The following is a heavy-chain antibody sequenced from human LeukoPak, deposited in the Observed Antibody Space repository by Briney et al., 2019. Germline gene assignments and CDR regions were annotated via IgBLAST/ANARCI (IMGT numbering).Heavy chain of an antibody. D-gene: IGHD3-22*01. CDR2: ISYDGSNK. Sequence: GGSLRLSCAASGFTFSSYGMHWVRQAPGKGLEWVAAISYDGSNKYYADSVKGRFTISRDNSKNTLYLQMNSLRAEDTAVYYCAKDLVYYDSSPGAFDIWGQGTMVTVSS. J-gene: IGHJ3*02. V-gene: IGHV3-30*18. CDR3: AKDLVYYDSSPGAFDI. CDR1: GFTFSSYG.